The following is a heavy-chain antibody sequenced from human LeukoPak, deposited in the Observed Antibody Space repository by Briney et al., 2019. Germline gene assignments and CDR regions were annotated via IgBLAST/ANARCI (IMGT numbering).Heavy chain of an antibody. V-gene: IGHV4-34*01. J-gene: IGHJ4*02. CDR1: GGSFTGHH. CDR3: ARDPTTVVTLPYYFDF. D-gene: IGHD4-23*01. Sequence: SETLSLTCAVYGGSFTGHHWNWIRQSAGKGLEWIGEVHHRGTTNYNPSLKSRVTISVDTSKNQFFLKLTSVTAADTAVYYCARDPTTVVTLPYYFDFWGQGTLVTVSS. CDR2: VHHRGTT.